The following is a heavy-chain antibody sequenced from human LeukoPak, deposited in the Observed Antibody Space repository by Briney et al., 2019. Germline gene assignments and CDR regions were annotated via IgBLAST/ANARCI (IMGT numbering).Heavy chain of an antibody. Sequence: PSETLSLTCTVSGGSISSSSYYWSWIRQPAGKGLEWIGRIYTSRSTNYNPSLKSRVTMSVDTSKNQFSLKLSSVTAADTAVYYCPRDLVVVIAGYYYYYMDVWGEGTTVTVSS. CDR3: PRDLVVVIAGYYYYYMDV. J-gene: IGHJ6*03. CDR2: IYTSRST. CDR1: GGSISSSSYY. V-gene: IGHV4-61*02. D-gene: IGHD3-22*01.